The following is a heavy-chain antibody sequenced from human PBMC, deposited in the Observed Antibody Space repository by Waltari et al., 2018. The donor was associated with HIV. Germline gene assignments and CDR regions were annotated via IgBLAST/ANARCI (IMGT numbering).Heavy chain of an antibody. CDR3: SRVRDSGDYGHFDS. D-gene: IGHD4-17*01. Sequence: QVQLEESGPGLVRPSGTLSVTCAVSVASISSSKRCSWVRQPPGKGREWVGEVCHSGVTTYNPVFKGRLTLSRDKSKKQFSLNLTSVAAADTAVYYCSRVRDSGDYGHFDSWGRGTLVIVSS. V-gene: IGHV4-4*02. CDR1: VASISSSKR. CDR2: VCHSGVT. J-gene: IGHJ4*01.